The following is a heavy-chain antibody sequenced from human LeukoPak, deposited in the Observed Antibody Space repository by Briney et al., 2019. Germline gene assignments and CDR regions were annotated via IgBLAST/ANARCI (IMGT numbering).Heavy chain of an antibody. V-gene: IGHV1-2*02. CDR1: GYTFTGYY. J-gene: IGHJ6*03. D-gene: IGHD3-16*01. CDR2: ITPNSGGT. Sequence: ASVKVSCKASGYTFTGYYIHWVRQAPGQGLEWMGWITPNSGGTNFAQKFQGRVTMTRDTSISTAYMELSRLRSDDTAVYYCASGWGSYAVHYYYYMDVWGKGTTVTVSS. CDR3: ASGWGSYAVHYYYYMDV.